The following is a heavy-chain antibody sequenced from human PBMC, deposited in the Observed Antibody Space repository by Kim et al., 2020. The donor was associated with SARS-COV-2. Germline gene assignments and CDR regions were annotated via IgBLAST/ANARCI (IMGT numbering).Heavy chain of an antibody. CDR2: INPSDSDT. V-gene: IGHV5-51*01. D-gene: IGHD1-26*01. CDR1: GFCFSMYW. Sequence: GESLKISCEGSGFCFSMYWIGWVRQVPGKGLERMGIINPSDSDTRYNPPVQGHVTISADKSINTAYLHWNSLKTPDSGIYYCARQERRGLGSWFFDLWGR. J-gene: IGHJ2*01. CDR3: ARQERRGLGSWFFDL.